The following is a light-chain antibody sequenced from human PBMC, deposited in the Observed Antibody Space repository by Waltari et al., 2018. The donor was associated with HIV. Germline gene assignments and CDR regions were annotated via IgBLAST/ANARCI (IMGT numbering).Light chain of an antibody. V-gene: IGLV2-23*02. Sequence: QSALTPPASVSGSPGQSLTISCTGTSSDAGGYNLVSRYTQHPVKAPKLMIYEVSKRPSGVSNRFSGSKSGNTASLTISGLQAEDEADYYCCAYAGSTTYVIFGGGTKLTVL. CDR3: CAYAGSTTYVI. CDR1: SSDAGGYNL. CDR2: EVS. J-gene: IGLJ2*01.